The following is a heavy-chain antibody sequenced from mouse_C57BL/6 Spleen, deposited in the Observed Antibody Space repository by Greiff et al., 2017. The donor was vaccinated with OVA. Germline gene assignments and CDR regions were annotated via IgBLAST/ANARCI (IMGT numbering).Heavy chain of an antibody. Sequence: VQLQRSGAELVRPGASVKLSCTASGFNIKDYYMHWVKQRPEQGLEWIGRIDPEDGDTEYAPKFQGKATMTADTSSNTAYLQLSSLTSEDTAVYYCTLYYYGSRMGNFDYWGQGTTLTVSS. CDR1: GFNIKDYY. J-gene: IGHJ2*01. D-gene: IGHD1-1*01. V-gene: IGHV14-1*01. CDR3: TLYYYGSRMGNFDY. CDR2: IDPEDGDT.